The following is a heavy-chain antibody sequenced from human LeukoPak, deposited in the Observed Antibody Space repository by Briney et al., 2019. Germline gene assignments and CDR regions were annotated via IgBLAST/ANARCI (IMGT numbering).Heavy chain of an antibody. D-gene: IGHD6-13*01. CDR1: GGSISSYY. J-gene: IGHJ2*01. CDR2: IYYSGST. V-gene: IGHV4-59*01. CDR3: ARVYYSRSYDYWYFDL. Sequence: TASETLSLTCTVSGGSISSYYWSWIRQSPGKGLDWIGYIYYSGSTKYNPSLKSRVTISVDTSKNQFSLKLSSVSAADTAVYYCARVYYSRSYDYWYFDLWGRGTLVTVSS.